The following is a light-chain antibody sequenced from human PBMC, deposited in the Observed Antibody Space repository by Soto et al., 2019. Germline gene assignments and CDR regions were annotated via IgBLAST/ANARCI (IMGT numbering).Light chain of an antibody. CDR3: QQYGSSLFT. J-gene: IGKJ3*01. CDR1: QSVSSSY. V-gene: IGKV3-20*01. Sequence: EIVLTQSPGTLSLSPGERATLSCRASQSVSSSYLAWYQQKPGQAPRLLMYGASSRATGIPVRFSGSGSGTDFTLTITRLEPEDFAVYYCQQYGSSLFTFGPGTKVDIK. CDR2: GAS.